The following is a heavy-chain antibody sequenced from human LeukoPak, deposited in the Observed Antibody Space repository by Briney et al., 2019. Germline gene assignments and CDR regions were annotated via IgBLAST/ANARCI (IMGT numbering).Heavy chain of an antibody. CDR3: ARGGYYDSSGYYYYFGY. J-gene: IGHJ4*02. D-gene: IGHD3-22*01. Sequence: ASVKVSCKASGGTFSSYAISGVRQAPGQGLEWMGGIIPIFGTENYAQKFQGRVTITAGESTSTADMELSSLRSEDTAVYYCARGGYYDSSGYYYYFGYWGQGTLVTVSS. V-gene: IGHV1-69*13. CDR2: IIPIFGTE. CDR1: GGTFSSYA.